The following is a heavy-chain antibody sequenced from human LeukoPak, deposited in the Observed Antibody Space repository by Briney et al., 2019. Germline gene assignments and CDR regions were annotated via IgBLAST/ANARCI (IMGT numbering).Heavy chain of an antibody. Sequence: ASVKVSCKASEYTFSVYHIHWVRLAPGQGLEWMAWINPNSGDTNYAQKFQGRVTMTRDTSISTVYMEVNSLKFDDTAVYYCALIPGGSWDFDFWGQGTLVTVSS. CDR1: EYTFSVYH. CDR2: INPNSGDT. D-gene: IGHD6-13*01. J-gene: IGHJ5*01. CDR3: ALIPGGSWDFDF. V-gene: IGHV1-2*02.